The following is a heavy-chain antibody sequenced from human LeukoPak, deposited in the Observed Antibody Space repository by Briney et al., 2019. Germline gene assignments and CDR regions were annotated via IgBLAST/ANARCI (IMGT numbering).Heavy chain of an antibody. CDR3: ARSSAGSGHGAFDI. CDR1: GDSISTYS. D-gene: IGHD3-3*01. CDR2: IHSSGHT. V-gene: IGHV4-59*12. Sequence: SETLSLTCSVSGDSISTYSWSWIRQSPGTGLEWIGYIHSSGHTDYNPSLKGRVTISVDTSQNHFSLKLTSVTAADTAVYYCARSSAGSGHGAFDIWGQGTMVTVSS. J-gene: IGHJ3*02.